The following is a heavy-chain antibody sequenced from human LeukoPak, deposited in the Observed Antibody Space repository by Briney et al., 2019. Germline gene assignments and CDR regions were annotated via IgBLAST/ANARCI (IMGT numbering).Heavy chain of an antibody. CDR3: ARAYYASGDGYNPIFDY. V-gene: IGHV4-34*01. D-gene: IGHD5-24*01. CDR1: GGSFSGYY. Sequence: SETLSLTCAVYGGSFSGYYWSWIRQPPGKGLEWIGEINHSGSTNYNPSLKSRVTISVDTSKNQFSLKLSSVTAADTAVYYCARAYYASGDGYNPIFDYWGQGTLVTVSS. J-gene: IGHJ4*02. CDR2: INHSGST.